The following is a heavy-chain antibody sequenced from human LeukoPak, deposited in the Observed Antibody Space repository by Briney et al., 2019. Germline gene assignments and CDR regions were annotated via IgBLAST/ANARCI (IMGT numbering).Heavy chain of an antibody. J-gene: IGHJ6*03. CDR1: GFTFSSYS. D-gene: IGHD2-2*02. V-gene: IGHV3-30*02. CDR3: ASDTVYNYYYMDV. Sequence: GGSLRLSCVASGFTFSSYSMHWGRQPPGKGLEWVAFIRYDGSNKYYADSVKGRFTISRDNAKNSLYLQMNSLRAEDTAVYYCASDTVYNYYYMDVWGKGTTVTVSS. CDR2: IRYDGSNK.